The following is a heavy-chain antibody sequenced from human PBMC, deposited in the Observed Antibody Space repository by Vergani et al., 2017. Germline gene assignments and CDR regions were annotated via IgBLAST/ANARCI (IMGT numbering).Heavy chain of an antibody. CDR1: GGSFSGYY. D-gene: IGHD6-19*01. CDR3: ASLGYSSGWYFGNYYYGMDV. V-gene: IGHV4-34*01. J-gene: IGHJ6*02. Sequence: QVQLQQWGAGLLKPSETLSLTCAVYGGSFSGYYWSWIRQPPGKGLEWIGEINHSGSTNYNPSLTSRVTISVDTSKNQFSLKLSSVTAADTAVYYCASLGYSSGWYFGNYYYGMDVWGQGTTVTVSS. CDR2: INHSGST.